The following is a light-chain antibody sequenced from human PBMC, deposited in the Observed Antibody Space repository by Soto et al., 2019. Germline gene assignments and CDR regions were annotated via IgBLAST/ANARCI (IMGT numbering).Light chain of an antibody. J-gene: IGLJ1*01. CDR3: SSYAGSNSPIV. CDR1: SSDVGGYNY. Sequence: QSALTQPPSASGSPGQSVTISCTGTSSDVGGYNYVSRYQQHPGKAPKLMIYEVSKRPSGVPDRFSGSKSGNTASLTVSGLQAEDEADYYCSSYAGSNSPIVFGTGTKLTVL. CDR2: EVS. V-gene: IGLV2-8*01.